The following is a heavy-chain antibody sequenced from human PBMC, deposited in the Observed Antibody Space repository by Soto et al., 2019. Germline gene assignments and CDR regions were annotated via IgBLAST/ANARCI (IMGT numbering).Heavy chain of an antibody. CDR3: ARDASNLSYCSSTSCYEDWYFDL. D-gene: IGHD2-2*01. Sequence: GGSLRLSCAASGFTFSSYSMNWVRQAPGKGLEWVPSISSSSSYIYYADSVKGRFTISRDNAKNSLYLQMNSLRAEDTAVYYCARDASNLSYCSSTSCYEDWYFDLWGRGTLVTVSS. CDR1: GFTFSSYS. V-gene: IGHV3-21*01. CDR2: ISSSSSYI. J-gene: IGHJ2*01.